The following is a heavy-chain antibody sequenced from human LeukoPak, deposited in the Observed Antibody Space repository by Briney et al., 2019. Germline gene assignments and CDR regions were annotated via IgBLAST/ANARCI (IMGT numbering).Heavy chain of an antibody. J-gene: IGHJ6*03. CDR2: TSGYNTYT. D-gene: IGHD6-13*01. V-gene: IGHV1-18*01. CDR1: NNTLSNNG. Sequence: ASVNVSCKASNNTLSNNGITWVRQAPGQGLEWMGWTSGYNTYTTYAQKFQDRVTMTKDTSTNTAYMEMRSLRSEDTAVYYCARGRAGAAENYYYYYYMDVWGKGTTVTISS. CDR3: ARGRAGAAENYYYYYYMDV.